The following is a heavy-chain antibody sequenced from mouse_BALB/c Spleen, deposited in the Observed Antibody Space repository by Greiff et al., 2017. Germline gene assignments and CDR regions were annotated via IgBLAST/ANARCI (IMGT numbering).Heavy chain of an antibody. CDR2: INPSNGGT. J-gene: IGHJ1*01. V-gene: IGHV1S81*02. D-gene: IGHD2-3*01. Sequence: QVQLQQSGADLVKPGASVKLSCKASGYTFTSYYMYWVKQRPGQGLGWIGEINPSNGGTYFNEKFKSKATMAVDKSSSTAYMQLSSLTSEDTAVYYCASYDGYYGYFDVWGAGTTVTVSS. CDR1: GYTFTSYY. CDR3: ASYDGYYGYFDV.